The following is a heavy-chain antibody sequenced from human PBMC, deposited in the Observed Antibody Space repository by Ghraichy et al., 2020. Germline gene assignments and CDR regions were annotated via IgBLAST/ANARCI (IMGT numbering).Heavy chain of an antibody. J-gene: IGHJ6*02. CDR1: GFTFSSYA. D-gene: IGHD2-2*01. V-gene: IGHV3-23*01. Sequence: LSLTCAASGFTFSSYAMSWVRQAPGKGLGWVSAVSGSGGSTYYAYSVKGRFTSSRDNSTNTLYPQMNSLRAADTAVYYCAKDRGHCSSTSSLHYSYYYGMDVWGQGTTVTVSS. CDR2: VSGSGGST. CDR3: AKDRGHCSSTSSLHYSYYYGMDV.